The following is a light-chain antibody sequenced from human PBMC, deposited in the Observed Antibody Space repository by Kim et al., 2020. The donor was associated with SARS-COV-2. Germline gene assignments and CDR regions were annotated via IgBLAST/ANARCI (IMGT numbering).Light chain of an antibody. J-gene: IGKJ4*02. CDR3: KRNIDGPRT. Sequence: EIVMTQSPATLSVSPGERATLSCRASQSASTNLAWYQHKPGQAPRLLMSDSSTRATGIPARFSGSGSGTEFTLTISSLQSEDFALYYCKRNIDGPRTFGAGTKV. V-gene: IGKV3-15*01. CDR2: DSS. CDR1: QSASTN.